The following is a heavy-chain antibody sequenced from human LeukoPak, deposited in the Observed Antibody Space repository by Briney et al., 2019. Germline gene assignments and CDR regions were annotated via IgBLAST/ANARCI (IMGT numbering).Heavy chain of an antibody. CDR2: IDSSGGYM. CDR1: GFTFNTYS. Sequence: GGSLRLSCGASGFTFNTYSMNWARQAPGKGLEWVSSIDSSGGYMFYADSVKGRFIISRDNAKDSLYLQMNSLRVEDTAVYYYLRGDRRDYWGQGTLVTVSP. CDR3: LRGDRRDY. J-gene: IGHJ4*02. V-gene: IGHV3-21*06.